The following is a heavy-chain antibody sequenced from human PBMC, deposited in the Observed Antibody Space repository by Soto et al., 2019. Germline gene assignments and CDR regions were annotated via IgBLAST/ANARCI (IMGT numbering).Heavy chain of an antibody. Sequence: GGSLRLPCAASGFTFDDYAMHWVRQAPGKGLEWVSGISWNSGSIGYADSVKGRFTISRDNAKNSLYLQMNSLRAEDTALYYCAKNLYSSGWMPIFDYWGQGTLVTVSS. D-gene: IGHD6-19*01. CDR2: ISWNSGSI. CDR3: AKNLYSSGWMPIFDY. V-gene: IGHV3-9*01. J-gene: IGHJ4*02. CDR1: GFTFDDYA.